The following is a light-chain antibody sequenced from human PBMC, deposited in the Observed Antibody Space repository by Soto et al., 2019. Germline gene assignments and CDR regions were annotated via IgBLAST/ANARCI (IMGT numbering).Light chain of an antibody. CDR3: SSYASSSSPYVV. Sequence: QSALTQPASVSGSPGQSITISCTGTSSDVGGYNYASWYQQHPGMAPKLMIYAVSNRPSGVSNRFSGSKSGNTASLTISGLQAEDEAHYYCSSYASSSSPYVVFGGGTKLTVL. CDR2: AVS. CDR1: SSDVGGYNY. V-gene: IGLV2-14*01. J-gene: IGLJ2*01.